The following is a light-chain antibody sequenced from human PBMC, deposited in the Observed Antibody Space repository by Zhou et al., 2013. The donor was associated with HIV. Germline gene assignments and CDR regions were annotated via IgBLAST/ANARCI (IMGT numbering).Light chain of an antibody. Sequence: EIVLRQSPATVSLSPGERATLSCRASQTVSAHLAWYQQKPGQAPRLLLYDASIRATGVPPRFSGSGSGTDFTLTINSLEPEDFAVYYCQYRSNWPPTFGAGTKVEIK. CDR1: QTVSAH. J-gene: IGKJ4*01. CDR2: DAS. CDR3: QYRSNWPPT. V-gene: IGKV3-11*01.